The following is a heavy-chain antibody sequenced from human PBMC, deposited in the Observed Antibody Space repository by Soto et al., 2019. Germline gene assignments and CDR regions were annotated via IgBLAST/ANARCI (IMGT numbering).Heavy chain of an antibody. Sequence: GGSLRLSCVASGFTFSLYWMTWVRQTPGKGLEWVANIKDDGSQKYYVDSVKGRFIISRDDSKNSLYLQMISLRAEDTAVYYCADPVPAATHYDYYNMDVWGQGTTVTVSS. CDR3: ADPVPAATHYDYYNMDV. CDR1: GFTFSLYW. CDR2: IKDDGSQK. J-gene: IGHJ6*02. D-gene: IGHD2-2*01. V-gene: IGHV3-7*01.